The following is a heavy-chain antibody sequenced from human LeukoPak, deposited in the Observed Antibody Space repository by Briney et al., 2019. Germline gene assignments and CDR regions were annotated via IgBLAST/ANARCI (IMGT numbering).Heavy chain of an antibody. D-gene: IGHD3-22*01. V-gene: IGHV4-31*03. J-gene: IGHJ4*02. CDR1: GGSISSGGYY. CDR2: IYYSGST. CDR3: ARLSGYSSGHYYSDY. Sequence: SETLSLTCTVSGGSISSGGYYWSWIRQHPGKGLEWIGYIYYSGSTYYNPSLKSRVTISVDTSKNQFSLKLSSVTAADTAVYYCARLSGYSSGHYYSDYWGQGTLVTVSS.